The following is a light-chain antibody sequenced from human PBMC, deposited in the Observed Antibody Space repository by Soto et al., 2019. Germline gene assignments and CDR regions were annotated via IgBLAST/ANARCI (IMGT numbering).Light chain of an antibody. V-gene: IGLV1-44*01. CDR1: SSNIGRRA. Sequence: QSVLTQPPSASGTPGQTITMSCSGGSSNIGRRAVNWYQQFPGAAPKLLIYGNDQRPSGVPGRFSGSKSGTSAPLAISGLQSDDEADYYCASWDDNLNGYVFGAGTKLTVL. CDR3: ASWDDNLNGYV. J-gene: IGLJ1*01. CDR2: GND.